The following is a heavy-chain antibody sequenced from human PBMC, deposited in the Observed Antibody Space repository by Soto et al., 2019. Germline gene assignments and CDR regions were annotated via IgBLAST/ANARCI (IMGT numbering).Heavy chain of an antibody. CDR2: IHYTGNT. Sequence: SLTCTVSGGSVSSGTYQWSWIRQSPGKGLEWIGYIHYTGNTNYNPSLKSRVSISVDTSKNHFSLKLTSVTAADTALYFCARLHFYDFWSGSVAMDVWGQGTAVTVSS. CDR1: GGSVSSGTYQ. D-gene: IGHD3-3*01. J-gene: IGHJ6*02. CDR3: ARLHFYDFWSGSVAMDV. V-gene: IGHV4-61*03.